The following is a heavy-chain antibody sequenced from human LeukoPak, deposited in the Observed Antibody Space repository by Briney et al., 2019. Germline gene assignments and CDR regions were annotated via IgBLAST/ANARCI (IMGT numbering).Heavy chain of an antibody. CDR2: IKQDGSEK. CDR1: GFTFSNYW. Sequence: GGSLRLSCAASGFTFSNYWMSWVRQAPGKGLEWVANIKQDGSEKYYVDSVKGRFTISRDNAKNSLYLQMNSLRAEDTAVYYCARDKDVGPTILVYWGQGTLVTVSS. CDR3: ARDKDVGPTILVY. J-gene: IGHJ4*02. D-gene: IGHD1-26*01. V-gene: IGHV3-7*01.